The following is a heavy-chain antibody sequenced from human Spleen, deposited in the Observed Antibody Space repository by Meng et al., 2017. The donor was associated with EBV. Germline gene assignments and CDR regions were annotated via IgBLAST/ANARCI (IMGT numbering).Heavy chain of an antibody. D-gene: IGHD2/OR15-2a*01. V-gene: IGHV4-34*01. CDR3: VRGGYYSPCDY. CDR1: GASIGGDY. CDR2: INHSGKA. Sequence: QGRVRRRGAGLLKPAGTLSPPCAVHGASIGGDYWSWIRQPPGKGLEWLGEINHSGKANYDPSLKSRVTISVDTSNNQLSLKLSSLTAADTAVYYCVRGGYYSPCDYWGQGTLVTVSS. J-gene: IGHJ4*02.